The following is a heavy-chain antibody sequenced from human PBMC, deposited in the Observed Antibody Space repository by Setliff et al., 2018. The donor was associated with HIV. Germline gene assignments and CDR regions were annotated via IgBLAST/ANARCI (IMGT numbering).Heavy chain of an antibody. CDR1: GGSISSGSYY. D-gene: IGHD3-3*01. CDR2: IYTSGST. Sequence: SETLSLTCTGSGGSISSGSYYWSWIRQPAGKGLEWIGHIYTSGSTNYNPSLKSRVTISVDTSKNQFSLKLSSVTATDTAVYYCARGGRGGLRFMADAFDIWGQGTVVTVSS. CDR3: ARGGRGGLRFMADAFDI. V-gene: IGHV4-61*09. J-gene: IGHJ3*02.